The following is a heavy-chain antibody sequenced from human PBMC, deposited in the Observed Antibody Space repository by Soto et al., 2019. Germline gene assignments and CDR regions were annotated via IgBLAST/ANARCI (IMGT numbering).Heavy chain of an antibody. V-gene: IGHV4-39*01. CDR1: GGSISSSSYY. CDR2: IDYSGST. J-gene: IGHJ4*01. Sequence: QLQLQESGPGLVKPSETLSLTCTVSGGSISSSSYYWGWIRQPPGKGLEWIGCIDYSGSTYYNLALKGRVTMTVDTSKNQFYLKLSSVTAADTAVYYCARFPGVVVVAAAKAGVDYWGHGTLVTVSS. CDR3: ARFPGVVVVAAAKAGVDY. D-gene: IGHD2-15*01.